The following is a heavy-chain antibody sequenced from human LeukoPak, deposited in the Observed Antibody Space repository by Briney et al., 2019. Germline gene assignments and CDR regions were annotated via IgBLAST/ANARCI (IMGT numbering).Heavy chain of an antibody. CDR3: ARGPRMVAMNGYAFDI. J-gene: IGHJ3*02. CDR2: IYIGGCT. D-gene: IGHD2-2*01. CDR1: GGSISSYY. V-gene: IGHV4-4*07. Sequence: SETLSLTCIVSGGSISSYYWNWIRQSAGKGLEWIGRIYIGGCTSYNPSLKSRVTMPVDTSKIQFSLNLTSVTAADTAMYYCARGPRMVAMNGYAFDIWGPGTTVIVSS.